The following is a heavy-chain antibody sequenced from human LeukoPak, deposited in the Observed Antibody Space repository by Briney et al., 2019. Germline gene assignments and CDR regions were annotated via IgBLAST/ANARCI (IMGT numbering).Heavy chain of an antibody. Sequence: GGSLRLSCAASGFTFSSYGMHWVRQAPGKGLEWVAVIWYDGSNKYYADSVKGRFTISRDNSKNTLYLQMNSLRAEDTAVYYCARAAYANEGMDVWGKGTTVTVSS. CDR3: ARAAYANEGMDV. D-gene: IGHD4-17*01. CDR1: GFTFSSYG. CDR2: IWYDGSNK. J-gene: IGHJ6*04. V-gene: IGHV3-33*01.